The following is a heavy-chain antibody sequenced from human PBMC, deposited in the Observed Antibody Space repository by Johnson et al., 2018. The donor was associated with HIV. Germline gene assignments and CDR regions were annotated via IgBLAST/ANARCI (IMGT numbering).Heavy chain of an antibody. CDR3: ARAVCRGGRCYSHDAFDI. CDR1: GFTFSSYW. Sequence: MQLVESGGGVVQPGGSLRLSCAASGFTFSSYWMHWVRQVPGKGLVWVSRINNDGSSTSYADSVKGRFTISRDNAKKTLYLQMNSLRAGDTALYYCARAVCRGGRCYSHDAFDIWGQGTMVTVSS. CDR2: INNDGSST. D-gene: IGHD2-15*01. J-gene: IGHJ3*02. V-gene: IGHV3-74*02.